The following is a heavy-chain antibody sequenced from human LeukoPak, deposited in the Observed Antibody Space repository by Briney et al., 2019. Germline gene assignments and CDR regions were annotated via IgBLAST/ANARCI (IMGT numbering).Heavy chain of an antibody. V-gene: IGHV4-39*01. J-gene: IGHJ3*02. D-gene: IGHD3-22*01. Sequence: SETLSLTCTVSGGSISSSSYYWGWIRQPPGKGLEWIGSIYYSGSTYYNPSLKSRVTISVDTSKNQFSLKLSSVTAADTAVYYCASLDYYDTHSSDKMAFDIWGQGTMVTVSS. CDR2: IYYSGST. CDR1: GGSISSSSYY. CDR3: ASLDYYDTHSSDKMAFDI.